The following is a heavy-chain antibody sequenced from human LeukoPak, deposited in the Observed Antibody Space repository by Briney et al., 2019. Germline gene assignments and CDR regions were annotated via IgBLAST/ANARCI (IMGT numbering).Heavy chain of an antibody. Sequence: ASVKVSCKASGYTFTCYYMHWVRQAPGQGLEWMGWINPNSGGTNYAQKFQGRVTMTRDTSISTAYMELSRLRSDDTAVYYCARVDEGIAAAPPDYWGQGTLVTVSS. J-gene: IGHJ4*02. CDR1: GYTFTCYY. CDR3: ARVDEGIAAAPPDY. V-gene: IGHV1-2*02. CDR2: INPNSGGT. D-gene: IGHD6-13*01.